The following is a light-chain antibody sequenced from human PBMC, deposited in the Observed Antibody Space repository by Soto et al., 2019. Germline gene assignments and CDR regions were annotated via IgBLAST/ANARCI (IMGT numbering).Light chain of an antibody. CDR1: SSNIGAGSD. J-gene: IGLJ3*02. Sequence: QSVLTQPPSLSGAPGQRVTISCTGSSSNIGAGSDVHWYRQLPGTAPKLLIYGSKYRPSGVPDRFSGSKSGTSASLAVSGLQADDEADYYCQAHDSAVRHAGFGGGTKLTVL. CDR2: GSK. V-gene: IGLV1-40*01. CDR3: QAHDSAVRHAG.